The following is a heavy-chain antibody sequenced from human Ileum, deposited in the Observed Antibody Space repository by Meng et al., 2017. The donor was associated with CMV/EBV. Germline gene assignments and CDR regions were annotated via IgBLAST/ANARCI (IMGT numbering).Heavy chain of an antibody. V-gene: IGHV3-48*04. CDR1: GFIFSDIR. J-gene: IGHJ1*01. D-gene: IGHD2-2*01. CDR3: SGDCSIDTCYLD. Sequence: EAAGFIFSDIRMNWVRQVPGKGLEWISYINDSGRTIYYGASVKGLFTISRDNTKKSLYLQMNSLGAEDTAVYYCSGDCSIDTCYLDWGQGTLVTVSS. CDR2: INDSGRTI.